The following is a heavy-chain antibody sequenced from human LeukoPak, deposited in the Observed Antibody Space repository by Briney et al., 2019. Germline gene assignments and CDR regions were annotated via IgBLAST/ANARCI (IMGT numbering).Heavy chain of an antibody. CDR2: IYYIGST. Sequence: SETLSLTCTVSGGSIISYSWSWFRQPPGKGLEWIGYIYYIGSTKYNPSLKSRVTISVDTSMNVPSLKLSSVSAADAAGYYCARFYGFGELYPYGMDVWGQGTTVSVCS. CDR1: GGSIISYS. D-gene: IGHD3-10*01. V-gene: IGHV4-59*01. J-gene: IGHJ6*02. CDR3: ARFYGFGELYPYGMDV.